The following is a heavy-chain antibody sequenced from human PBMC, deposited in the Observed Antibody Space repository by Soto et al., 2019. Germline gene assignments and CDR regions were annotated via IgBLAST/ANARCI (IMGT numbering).Heavy chain of an antibody. J-gene: IGHJ6*02. D-gene: IGHD3-16*01. CDR2: INTGGVT. Sequence: LRLSCTASGFTVSSCEMNWVRQAPGKGLEWVSYINTGGVTFYTDSVKGRFTISRDNAQNSLLLQMNRLRAEDTAVYYCTRDKGEKVAYGMDVWGQGTTVTVSS. CDR3: TRDKGEKVAYGMDV. V-gene: IGHV3-48*03. CDR1: GFTVSSCE.